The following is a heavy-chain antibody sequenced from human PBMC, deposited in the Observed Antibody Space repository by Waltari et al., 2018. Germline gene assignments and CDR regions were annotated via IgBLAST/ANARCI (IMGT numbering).Heavy chain of an antibody. CDR2: ISYDGSNK. Sequence: QVQLVESGGGVVQPGRSLRLSCAASGFTFSSYAMHWVRQAPGKGLEWVAVISYDGSNKYYADSVKGRFTISRDNSKNTLYLQMNSLRAEDTAVYYCARAYGSGPLDYWGQGTLVTVSS. CDR3: ARAYGSGPLDY. D-gene: IGHD3-10*01. J-gene: IGHJ4*02. V-gene: IGHV3-30-3*01. CDR1: GFTFSSYA.